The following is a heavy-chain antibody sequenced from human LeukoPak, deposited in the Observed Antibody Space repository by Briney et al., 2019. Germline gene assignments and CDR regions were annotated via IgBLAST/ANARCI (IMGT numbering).Heavy chain of an antibody. CDR1: GGSISSYY. D-gene: IGHD3-9*01. J-gene: IGHJ4*02. CDR3: AREDILTGYYTY. V-gene: IGHV4-59*12. Sequence: SETLSLTCTVSGGSISSYYWSWIRQPPGKGLEWIGEINHSGSTKYNPSLKSRVTISVDTSKKQFSLKLSSVTAADTAVYYCAREDILTGYYTYWGQGTLVTVSS. CDR2: INHSGST.